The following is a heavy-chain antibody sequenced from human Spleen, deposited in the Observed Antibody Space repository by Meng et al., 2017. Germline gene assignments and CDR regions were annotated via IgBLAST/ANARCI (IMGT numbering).Heavy chain of an antibody. CDR1: GNIFTAHY. CDR3: ARDEDISAAGKLFGDY. Sequence: QVQSVQSGAEVNKPGATVTVSCQASGNIFTAHYGHWVRQAPGEGLEWMGRINPKSGDTHYAQKFQARVTMTGDTSISTAYMELSGLRSDDTAMYYCARDEDISAAGKLFGDYWGHGTLVTVSS. D-gene: IGHD6-13*01. CDR2: INPKSGDT. V-gene: IGHV1-2*06. J-gene: IGHJ4*01.